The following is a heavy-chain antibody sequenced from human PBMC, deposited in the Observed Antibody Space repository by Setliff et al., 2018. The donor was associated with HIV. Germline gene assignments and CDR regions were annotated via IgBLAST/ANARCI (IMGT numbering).Heavy chain of an antibody. CDR1: GYSISSGYY. D-gene: IGHD6-19*01. V-gene: IGHV3-7*01. CDR2: ISNDGGRE. CDR3: WSGYNSGR. Sequence: ETLSLTCGVSGYSISSGYYRGWIRQSPGRGLEWAVIISNDGGREYYVDSVKGRFTISRGNAKSSLYLQMDSLRVEDTSVYYCWSGYNSGRWGQGTLVTVSS. J-gene: IGHJ4*02.